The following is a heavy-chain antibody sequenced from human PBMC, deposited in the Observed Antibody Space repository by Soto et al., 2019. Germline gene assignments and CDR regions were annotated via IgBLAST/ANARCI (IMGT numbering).Heavy chain of an antibody. V-gene: IGHV1-18*01. J-gene: IGHJ4*02. D-gene: IGHD3-9*01. CDR2: ISAYNGNT. Sequence: ASVKVSCKASGYTFTSYGISWVRQAPGQGLEWMGWISAYNGNTNYAQKLQGRVTTTTDTSTSTAYMELRSLRSDDTAVYYCARDLVPTYYDILSGYSETPLDYWGQGTLVTVSS. CDR1: GYTFTSYG. CDR3: ARDLVPTYYDILSGYSETPLDY.